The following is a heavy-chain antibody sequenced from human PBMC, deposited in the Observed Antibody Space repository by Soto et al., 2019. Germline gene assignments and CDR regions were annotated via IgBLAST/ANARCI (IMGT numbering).Heavy chain of an antibody. CDR3: AKDPIPPSVAGTL. Sequence: GGSLRLSCAASGFTFSRYAMSWVRQAPGKGLEWVSAISGSGGSTYYADSVKGRFTISRDNSKNTLYLQMNSLRAEDTAVYYCAKDPIPPSVAGTLWGQGTLVTVSS. J-gene: IGHJ4*02. CDR2: ISGSGGST. CDR1: GFTFSRYA. D-gene: IGHD6-19*01. V-gene: IGHV3-23*01.